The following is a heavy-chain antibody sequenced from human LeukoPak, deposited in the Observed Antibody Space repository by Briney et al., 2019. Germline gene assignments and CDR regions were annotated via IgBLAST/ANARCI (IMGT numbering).Heavy chain of an antibody. Sequence: SDTLSLTCTVSGVSISTYYWSWLRQAPGKNLKWIGYIYYSGSTNYNPSLKRRVTISVDTTKNQFSLKLVTSTAADTAAYYCARGTVAVASAFDYWGQGTLVTVSS. V-gene: IGHV4-59*07. D-gene: IGHD6-19*01. CDR2: IYYSGST. J-gene: IGHJ4*02. CDR3: ARGTVAVASAFDY. CDR1: GVSISTYY.